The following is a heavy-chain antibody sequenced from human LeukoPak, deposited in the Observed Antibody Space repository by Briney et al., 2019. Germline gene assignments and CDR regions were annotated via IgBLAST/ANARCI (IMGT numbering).Heavy chain of an antibody. CDR3: ARVSVVYGMDV. Sequence: PSETLSLTCSVSGGSISSDYWAWIPQPPWKGLDWIGYMFYTGSTNYNPSLKSRFTTSLATSKKQFSLKLSSVTAADTAVYYCARVSVVYGMDVWGRGTTVTVSS. CDR2: MFYTGST. CDR1: GGSISSDY. V-gene: IGHV4-59*01. J-gene: IGHJ6*02.